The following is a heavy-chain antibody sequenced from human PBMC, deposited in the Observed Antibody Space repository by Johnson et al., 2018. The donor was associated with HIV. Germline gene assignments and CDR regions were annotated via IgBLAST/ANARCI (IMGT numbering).Heavy chain of an antibody. J-gene: IGHJ3*02. V-gene: IGHV3-23*01. Sequence: VQLLESGGGLVQPGGSLRLSCAASGFIFNNYAMSWVRQAPGKGLEWVSGISGSGGGTYYADSVKGRFTISRDKSKNTLYLQMNSLRAADTAVYYCAREYSQYYYDSSGSQIPIPGTDAFDIWGQGTMVTVSS. CDR2: ISGSGGGT. CDR1: GFIFNNYA. CDR3: AREYSQYYYDSSGSQIPIPGTDAFDI. D-gene: IGHD3-22*01.